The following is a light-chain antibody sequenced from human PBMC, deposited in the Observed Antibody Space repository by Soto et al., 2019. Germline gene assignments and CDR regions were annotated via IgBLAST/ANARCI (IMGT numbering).Light chain of an antibody. J-gene: IGKJ4*01. CDR3: HQRSRCPLT. Sequence: EIGLTQSPATLALSPGERATLSCRASQSVSSYLAWYQQKPGQAPRLLIYDASNRATGIPARFSGSGSGTDFTLTISSLEPEDFAVSFCHQRSRCPLTFVAGT. CDR1: QSVSSY. V-gene: IGKV3-11*01. CDR2: DAS.